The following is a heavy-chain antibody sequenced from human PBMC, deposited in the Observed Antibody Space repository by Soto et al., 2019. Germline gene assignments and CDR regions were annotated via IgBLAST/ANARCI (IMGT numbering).Heavy chain of an antibody. CDR2: IKQDGSEK. V-gene: IGHV3-7*01. J-gene: IGHJ4*02. CDR1: GFTFSSYW. Sequence: EVQLVESGGGLVQPGGSLRLSCAGSGFTFSSYWMSWVRQAPGKGLEWVANIKQDGSEKYYVDSVKGRFTISRDNAKNSLYLQMNSLRAEDTAVYYCARPPYCSSTSCSHFDYWGQGTLVTVSS. D-gene: IGHD2-2*01. CDR3: ARPPYCSSTSCSHFDY.